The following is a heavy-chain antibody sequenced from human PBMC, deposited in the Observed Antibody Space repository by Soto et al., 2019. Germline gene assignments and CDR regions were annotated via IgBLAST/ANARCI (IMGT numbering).Heavy chain of an antibody. CDR3: AREETSYGPVSSSWVFDY. Sequence: ASVKASCKASGCTFTVYYMHWVRQAPGQGLEWMGWINPNSGGTNYAQKFQGWVTMTRDTSISTAYMELSRLRSDDTAVYYCAREETSYGPVSSSWVFDYWGQGTLVTVSS. CDR2: INPNSGGT. V-gene: IGHV1-2*04. CDR1: GCTFTVYY. D-gene: IGHD6-13*01. J-gene: IGHJ4*02.